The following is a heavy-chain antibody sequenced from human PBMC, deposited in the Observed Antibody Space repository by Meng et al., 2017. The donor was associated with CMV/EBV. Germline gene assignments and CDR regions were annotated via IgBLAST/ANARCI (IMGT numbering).Heavy chain of an antibody. V-gene: IGHV3-66*02. J-gene: IGHJ6*02. CDR2: IYSGGST. CDR3: ARDLYYYDSSGYYDYYYGMDV. CDR1: GFTVSSNY. D-gene: IGHD3-22*01. Sequence: GGSLRLSCAASGFTVSSNYMSWVRQAPGKGLEWVSVIYSGGSTYYADSVKGRFTISRDNSKNTLYLQMNGLRAEDTAVYYCARDLYYYDSSGYYDYYYGMDVWGQGTTVTVSS.